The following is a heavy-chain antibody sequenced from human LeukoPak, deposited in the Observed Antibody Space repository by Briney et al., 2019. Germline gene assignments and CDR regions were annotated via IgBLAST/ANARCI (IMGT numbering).Heavy chain of an antibody. CDR3: ARGPYYDILTGYYIPEYYFDY. D-gene: IGHD3-9*01. CDR2: IYTSGST. CDR1: GGSISSYY. Sequence: SETLSHTCTVSGGSISSYYWSWIRQPAGKGLEWIGRIYTSGSTNYNPSLKSRVTMSVDTSKNQFSLKLSSVTAADTAVYYCARGPYYDILTGYYIPEYYFDYWGQGTLVTVSS. V-gene: IGHV4-4*07. J-gene: IGHJ4*02.